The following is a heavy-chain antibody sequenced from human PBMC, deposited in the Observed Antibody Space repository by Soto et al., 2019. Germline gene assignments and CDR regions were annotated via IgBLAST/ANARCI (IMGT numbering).Heavy chain of an antibody. CDR3: ARSRSYNWIIRAAGSFDI. D-gene: IGHD1-20*01. CDR2: INPNSGGT. Sequence: GASVKVSCKASGYTFTGYYMHWVRQAPGQGLEWMGWINPNSGGTNYAQKFQGWVTMTRDTSISTAYMELSRLRSDDTAVYYCARSRSYNWIIRAAGSFDIWGQGPMGTGS. J-gene: IGHJ3*02. V-gene: IGHV1-2*04. CDR1: GYTFTGYY.